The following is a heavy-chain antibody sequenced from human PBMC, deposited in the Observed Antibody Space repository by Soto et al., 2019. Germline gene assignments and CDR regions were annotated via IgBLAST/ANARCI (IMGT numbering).Heavy chain of an antibody. CDR1: GFTFSNAW. J-gene: IGHJ6*03. Sequence: GGSLRLSCAASGFTFSNAWMSWVRQAPGKGLEWVGRIKSKTDGGTTDYAAPVKGRFTISRDDSKNTLYLQMNSLKTEDTAVYYCTTQGLYYYYYMDVWGKGTTVTVSS. CDR3: TTQGLYYYYYMDV. CDR2: IKSKTDGGTT. V-gene: IGHV3-15*01.